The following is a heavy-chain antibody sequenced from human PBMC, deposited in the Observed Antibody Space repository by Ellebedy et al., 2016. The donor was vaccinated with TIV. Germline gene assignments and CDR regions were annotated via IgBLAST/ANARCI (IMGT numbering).Heavy chain of an antibody. Sequence: GESLKISCKGSGYSFTSYWIGWVRLMPGKGLEWMGIIYPGDSDTRYSPSFQGQVTISADKSISTAYLQWSSLKASDTAMYYCARLSYYDSSGLKYYYYGMDVWGQGTTVTVSS. D-gene: IGHD3-22*01. J-gene: IGHJ6*02. CDR3: ARLSYYDSSGLKYYYYGMDV. V-gene: IGHV5-51*01. CDR1: GYSFTSYW. CDR2: IYPGDSDT.